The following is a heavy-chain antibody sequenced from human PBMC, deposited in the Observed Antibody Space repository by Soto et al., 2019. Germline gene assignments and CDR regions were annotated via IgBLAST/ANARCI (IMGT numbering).Heavy chain of an antibody. J-gene: IGHJ4*02. CDR2: IKSITDGGTT. V-gene: IGHV3-15*01. CDR1: AFSFTNAW. Sequence: KAGGSLRLSCVASAFSFTNAWMSLVRQAPGKGLEWVGRIKSITDGGTTDYAAPVKGRFTISRDDSNNTLYLQMNSLKTEDTAVYYCSTGRSTYGLDSWGQGTLVTVSS. D-gene: IGHD5-18*01. CDR3: STGRSTYGLDS.